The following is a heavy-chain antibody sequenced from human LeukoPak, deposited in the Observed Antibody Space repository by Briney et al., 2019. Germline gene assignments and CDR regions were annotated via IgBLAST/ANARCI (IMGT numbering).Heavy chain of an antibody. CDR3: ARDYSGLEYFDY. J-gene: IGHJ4*02. D-gene: IGHD6-19*01. Sequence: GASVKVSCKASGYTFTTYGISWVRQAPGQGLEWMGWISTFNGNTNYAQKFQGRVRMTTDTSTRTAYMELRSLRSNDTAVYYCARDYSGLEYFDYWGQGTLVTVSP. CDR2: ISTFNGNT. V-gene: IGHV1-18*01. CDR1: GYTFTTYG.